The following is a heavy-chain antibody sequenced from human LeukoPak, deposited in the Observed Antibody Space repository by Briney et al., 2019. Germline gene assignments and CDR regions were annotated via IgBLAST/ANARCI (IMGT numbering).Heavy chain of an antibody. V-gene: IGHV3-9*01. CDR1: GFTFDDYA. D-gene: IGHD3-22*01. CDR2: ISWNSGSI. CDR3: AKDTGDSSGVDY. J-gene: IGHJ4*02. Sequence: GGSLRLSCAASGFTFDDYAMHWVRQAPGKGLEWVSGISWNSGSIGYADSVKGRFTISRDNAKNSLYLQMNSLRAEDKALYYCAKDTGDSSGVDYWGQGTLVTVSS.